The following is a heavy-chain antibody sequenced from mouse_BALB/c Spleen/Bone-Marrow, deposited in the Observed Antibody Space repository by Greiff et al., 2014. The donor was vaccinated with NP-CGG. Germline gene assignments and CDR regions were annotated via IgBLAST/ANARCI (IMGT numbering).Heavy chain of an antibody. Sequence: QVQLQQSGAELVRPGSSVKISCKASGYALSSYWMNWVKQRPGQGLEWIGRIYPGDGDTNYNGNFKDKATLTTDKSSTTAYMQLSSLTSEDSAVYFCARGGRLTGYYFDYWGQGTTLTVSS. CDR1: GYALSSYW. D-gene: IGHD4-1*01. CDR2: IYPGDGDT. CDR3: ARGGRLTGYYFDY. V-gene: IGHV1-80*01. J-gene: IGHJ2*01.